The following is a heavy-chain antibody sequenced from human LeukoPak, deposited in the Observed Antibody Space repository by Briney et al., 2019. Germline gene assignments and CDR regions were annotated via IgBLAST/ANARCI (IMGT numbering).Heavy chain of an antibody. D-gene: IGHD5-12*01. V-gene: IGHV3-30*04. CDR1: GFTFSSYA. Sequence: GGSLRLSCAASGFTFSSYAMHWVRQAPGKGLEWVAVISYGGSNKYYADSVKGRFTISRDNSKNTLYLQMNSLRAEDTAVYYCARGGGYSGYPDYWGQGTLVTVSS. J-gene: IGHJ4*02. CDR3: ARGGGYSGYPDY. CDR2: ISYGGSNK.